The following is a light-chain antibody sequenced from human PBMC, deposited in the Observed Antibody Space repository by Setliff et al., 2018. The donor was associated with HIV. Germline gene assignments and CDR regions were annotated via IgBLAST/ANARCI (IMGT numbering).Light chain of an antibody. CDR3: SSYAITNTLP. CDR1: TSDVGGYNF. V-gene: IGLV2-14*01. CDR2: EVG. Sequence: QSALTQPASVSGSPGQSITISCTGTTSDVGGYNFVSWYQQHPGKAPKLMIYEVGNRPSSISNRFSGSKSGNTASLTISGLQAEDEADYYCSSYAITNTLPFGTGTKGTVL. J-gene: IGLJ1*01.